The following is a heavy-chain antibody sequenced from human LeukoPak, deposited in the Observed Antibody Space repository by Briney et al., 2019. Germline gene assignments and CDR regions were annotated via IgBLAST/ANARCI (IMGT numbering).Heavy chain of an antibody. V-gene: IGHV4-59*08. CDR3: ARSFAYSSSRFDP. CDR2: IHYGGSS. Sequence: KSSKTLSLTCSVSGGSMSPYYWNWIRQPPGKGLEWVGYIHYGGSSNYNPSLKSRVTISLDTSKNQVSLKLTSVTAADTAVYYCARSFAYSSSRFDPWGQGTLVTVSS. D-gene: IGHD6-13*01. J-gene: IGHJ5*02. CDR1: GGSMSPYY.